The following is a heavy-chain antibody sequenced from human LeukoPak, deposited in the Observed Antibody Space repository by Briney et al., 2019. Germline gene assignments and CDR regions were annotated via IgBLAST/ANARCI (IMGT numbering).Heavy chain of an antibody. CDR2: INPSGGST. CDR1: GYTFTSYY. Sequence: ASVTVSCKASGYTFTSYYMHWVRQAPGQGLEWMGIINPSGGSTSYAQEFQGRVTMTRDTSTSTVYMELSSLRSEDTAVYYCASYYYDSSGHPFFDPWGQGTLVTVSS. D-gene: IGHD3-22*01. J-gene: IGHJ5*02. CDR3: ASYYYDSSGHPFFDP. V-gene: IGHV1-46*01.